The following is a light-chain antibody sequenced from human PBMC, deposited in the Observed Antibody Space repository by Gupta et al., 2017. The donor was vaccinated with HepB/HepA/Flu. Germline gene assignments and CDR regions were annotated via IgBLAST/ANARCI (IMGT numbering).Light chain of an antibody. CDR2: GAS. V-gene: IGKV1-16*01. CDR3: QQYKTYPPT. CDR1: QDIGKN. J-gene: IGKJ4*01. Sequence: DIQMTQSPSTLSASVGDRVAISCRASQDIGKNLVWCQQKPGKAPKSLIYGASTLRNGVPSRFSASGSGTDFSLTISSLQPEDFATYYCQQYKTYPPTFGGGTKVEVE.